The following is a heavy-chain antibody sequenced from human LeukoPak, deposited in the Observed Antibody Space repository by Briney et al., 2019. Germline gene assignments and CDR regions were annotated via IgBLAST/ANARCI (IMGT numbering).Heavy chain of an antibody. J-gene: IGHJ4*02. D-gene: IGHD5-24*01. CDR1: GGTFGSYA. Sequence: ASVKVSCKASGGTFGSYAISWVRQAPGQGLEWMGRIIPIVDIANYAQKFQGRVTITADKSTSTVYMELSSLRSEDTAMYYCARVPGEMATRKCFFDYWGQGTLVTVSS. CDR3: ARVPGEMATRKCFFDY. V-gene: IGHV1-69*04. CDR2: IIPIVDIA.